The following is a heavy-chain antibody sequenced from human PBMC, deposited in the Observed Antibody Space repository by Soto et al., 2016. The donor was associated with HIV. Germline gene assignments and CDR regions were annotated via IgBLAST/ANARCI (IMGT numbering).Heavy chain of an antibody. V-gene: IGHV1-69*13. J-gene: IGHJ3*02. CDR1: GETFTNYD. CDR3: ARGSVLSAFDI. Sequence: QVQLVQSGAEVKKPGSSVKVSCKTSGETFTNYDISWVRQAPGQGFEWMGVIIPMFDTTNYAQNFQGRVTITADESTSTAYMELNSLRFDDTAVYYCARGSVLSAFDIWGQGTMVIVSS. CDR2: IIPMFDTT.